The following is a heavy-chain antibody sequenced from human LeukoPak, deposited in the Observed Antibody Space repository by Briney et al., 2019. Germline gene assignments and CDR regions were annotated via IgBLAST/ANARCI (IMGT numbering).Heavy chain of an antibody. V-gene: IGHV6-1*01. Sequence: SQTLSLTCAISGDSVSSNSAAWNWIRQSPSRGLEWLGRTYYRSKWYNDYAVSVKSRITINPDTSKNQFSLQLNSVTPEDTAVYYCAREAYSSGWYLHRLADWFDPWGQGTLVTVSS. CDR2: TYYRSKWYN. CDR1: GDSVSSNSAA. CDR3: AREAYSSGWYLHRLADWFDP. J-gene: IGHJ5*02. D-gene: IGHD6-19*01.